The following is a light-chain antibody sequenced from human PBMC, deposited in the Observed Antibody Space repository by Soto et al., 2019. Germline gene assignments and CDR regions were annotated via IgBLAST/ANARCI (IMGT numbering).Light chain of an antibody. CDR3: QQYYSDPRT. J-gene: IGKJ1*01. CDR2: AAS. V-gene: IGKV1-8*01. CDR1: QGISSY. Sequence: AIRMTQSPSSLSASTGAIVTITCRASQGISSYLAWYQQKPGKAPKLLIYAASTLQSGVPSRFSGSGSGTDFTLTISCLQSEDFATYYWQQYYSDPRTFGQGTKVEIK.